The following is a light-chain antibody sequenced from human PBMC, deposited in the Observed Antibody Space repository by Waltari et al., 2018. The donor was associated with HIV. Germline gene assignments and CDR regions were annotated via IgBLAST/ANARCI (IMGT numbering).Light chain of an antibody. Sequence: QSALTQPPSASGSPGQSVTISCPGTSSDVGGYHYVSWYQRHPGKAPKLLIYEVIKRPSGVPDRFFGSKSGNTASLTVSGLQAEDEADYFCSSYAGDYNLVFGGGTKLTVL. J-gene: IGLJ3*02. CDR3: SSYAGDYNLV. CDR1: SSDVGGYHY. V-gene: IGLV2-8*01. CDR2: EVI.